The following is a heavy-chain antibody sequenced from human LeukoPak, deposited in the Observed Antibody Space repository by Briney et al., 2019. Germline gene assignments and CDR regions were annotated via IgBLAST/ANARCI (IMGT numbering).Heavy chain of an antibody. J-gene: IGHJ5*02. CDR1: CGPLSHHS. CDR2: VIPFFGTA. Sequence: ASVDVSFQASCGPLSHHSIRWVRQAPRQGREWMGGVIPFFGTATYAQKFQGRVTITADESTSTAYMELSSLRSEDTAVYYCARQYRYYDSSGYYYDWFDPWGQGTLVTVSS. D-gene: IGHD3-22*01. V-gene: IGHV1-69*01. CDR3: ARQYRYYDSSGYYYDWFDP.